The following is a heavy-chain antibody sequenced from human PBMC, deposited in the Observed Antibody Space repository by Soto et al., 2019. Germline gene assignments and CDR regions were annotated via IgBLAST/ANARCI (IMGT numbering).Heavy chain of an antibody. CDR2: IYHSGST. CDR3: ARVVYSGNFFDY. Sequence: SETLSLTCTVSGGSISSGGHYWSWIRQHPEKGLEWIGYIYHSGSTYYNPSVKSRVTISVDTSEKQFSLQLSSVTAADTAVYYCARVVYSGNFFDYWGQGTPVTVSS. J-gene: IGHJ4*02. D-gene: IGHD6-13*01. V-gene: IGHV4-31*03. CDR1: GGSISSGGHY.